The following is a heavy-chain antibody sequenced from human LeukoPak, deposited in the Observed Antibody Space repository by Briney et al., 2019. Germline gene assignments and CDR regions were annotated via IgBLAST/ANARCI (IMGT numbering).Heavy chain of an antibody. D-gene: IGHD3-9*01. Sequence: GGSLRLSCAASGFTFSSYAMSWVRQAPGKGLEWVSAISGSGGSTYYADSVKGRFTISRDNAKNSLYLQMNSLRAEDTAVYYCARGRDDWGNYFDYWGQGTLVTVSS. V-gene: IGHV3-23*01. CDR2: ISGSGGST. J-gene: IGHJ4*02. CDR3: ARGRDDWGNYFDY. CDR1: GFTFSSYA.